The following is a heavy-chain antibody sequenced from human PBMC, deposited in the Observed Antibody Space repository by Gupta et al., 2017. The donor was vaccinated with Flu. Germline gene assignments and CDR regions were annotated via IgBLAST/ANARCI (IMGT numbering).Heavy chain of an antibody. D-gene: IGHD1-1*01. CDR1: RSFY. J-gene: IGHJ4*02. CDR3: ARQGETGIYDPIDY. V-gene: IGHV4-39*01. Sequence: RSFYWGWIRQPPGKGLEWIGSINYSGSTNYNPSLKSRVTISVDTSKNQFSLKLSSVTAADTAVYYCARQGETGIYDPIDYWGQGTPVTVSS. CDR2: INYSGST.